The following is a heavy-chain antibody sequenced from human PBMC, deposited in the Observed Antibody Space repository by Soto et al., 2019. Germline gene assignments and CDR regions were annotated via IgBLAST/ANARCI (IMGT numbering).Heavy chain of an antibody. Sequence: QVQLVESGGGVVQPGRSLRVSCAASGFTFSNYPMHWVRQAPGKGLEWVAAIPYDGSNKYYSESVKGRFTISRDNSKNTLFLQMNSLKPEDTAVYYCARVWGSPSQFDYWGQGTLVTVSS. V-gene: IGHV3-30-3*01. CDR3: ARVWGSPSQFDY. CDR1: GFTFSNYP. CDR2: IPYDGSNK. J-gene: IGHJ4*02. D-gene: IGHD3-16*01.